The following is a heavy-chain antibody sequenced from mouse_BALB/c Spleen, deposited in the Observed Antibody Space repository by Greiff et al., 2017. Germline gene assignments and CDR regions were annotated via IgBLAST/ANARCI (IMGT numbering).Heavy chain of an antibody. CDR3: VRGMITTPFAY. J-gene: IGHJ3*01. Sequence: QVQLQQSGPGLVAPSQSLSITCTVSGFSLTSYDISWIRQPPGKGLEWLGVIWTGGGTNYNSAFMSRLSISKDNSKSQVSLKMNSLQTDDTAIYYCVRGMITTPFAYWGQGTLVTVSA. CDR1: GFSLTSYD. V-gene: IGHV2-9-2*01. D-gene: IGHD2-4*01. CDR2: IWTGGGT.